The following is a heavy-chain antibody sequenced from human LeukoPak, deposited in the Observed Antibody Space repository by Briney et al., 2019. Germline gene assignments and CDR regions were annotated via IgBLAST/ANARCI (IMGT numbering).Heavy chain of an antibody. J-gene: IGHJ4*02. D-gene: IGHD5-18*01. CDR1: GGSFSGYY. CDR3: ASLYSYGYLNY. V-gene: IGHV4-34*01. Sequence: SETLSLTCAVYGGSFSGYYWSWIRQPPGKGLEWIGEINHSGSTNYNPSLKSRVTISVDTSKNQFSLKLSSVTAADTAVYYCASLYSYGYLNYWGQGTLVTVSS. CDR2: INHSGST.